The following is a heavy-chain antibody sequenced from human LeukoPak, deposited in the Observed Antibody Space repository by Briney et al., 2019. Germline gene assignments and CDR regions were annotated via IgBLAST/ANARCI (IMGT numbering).Heavy chain of an antibody. Sequence: SETLSLTCTVSGGSISSSSYYWGWIRQPPGKGLEWIGSICYSGSTYYNPSLKSRVTISVDTSKNQFSLKLSSVTAADTAVYYCARDSRYYYDSSGYFSLFFISYMDVWGKGTTVTVSS. D-gene: IGHD3-22*01. V-gene: IGHV4-39*07. J-gene: IGHJ6*03. CDR2: ICYSGST. CDR1: GGSISSSSYY. CDR3: ARDSRYYYDSSGYFSLFFISYMDV.